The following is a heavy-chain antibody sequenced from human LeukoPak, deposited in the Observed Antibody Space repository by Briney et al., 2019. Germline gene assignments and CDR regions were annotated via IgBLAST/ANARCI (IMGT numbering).Heavy chain of an antibody. Sequence: PGGPLRLSCAASGFTFSTYAVNWVRQAPGKGLEWVSTISCSGDSTYYADSVKGRFTISRDNSKDTLYLQMNSLRAEDTAVYYCAKMPPWGQGTLVTVSS. D-gene: IGHD2-2*01. CDR1: GFTFSTYA. J-gene: IGHJ5*02. CDR3: AKMPP. V-gene: IGHV3-23*01. CDR2: ISCSGDST.